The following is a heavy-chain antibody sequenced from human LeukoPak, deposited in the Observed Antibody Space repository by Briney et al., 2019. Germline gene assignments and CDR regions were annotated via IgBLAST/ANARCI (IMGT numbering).Heavy chain of an antibody. CDR2: IYYSGST. J-gene: IGHJ4*02. D-gene: IGHD6-13*01. V-gene: IGHV4-59*01. Sequence: PSETLSLTCTVSGGSISSYYWSWIRQPPGKGLEWIGYIYYSGSTNYNPSLKSRVAISVDTSKNQFSLKLSSVTAADTAVYYCARARYSSSWACDYWGQGTLVTVSS. CDR3: ARARYSSSWACDY. CDR1: GGSISSYY.